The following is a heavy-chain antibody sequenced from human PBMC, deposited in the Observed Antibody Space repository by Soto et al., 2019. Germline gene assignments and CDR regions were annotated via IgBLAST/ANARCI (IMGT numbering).Heavy chain of an antibody. D-gene: IGHD2-2*01. Sequence: LSLTCTISGGSISSGGYYWSWIRQHPGKGLEWIGYIYYSGSTYYNPSLKSRVTISVDTSKNQFSLKLSSVTAADTAVYYCAREVTHRGYCSSTSCYGYYYYGMDVWGQGTTVTVSS. CDR3: AREVTHRGYCSSTSCYGYYYYGMDV. CDR2: IYYSGST. CDR1: GGSISSGGYY. V-gene: IGHV4-31*03. J-gene: IGHJ6*02.